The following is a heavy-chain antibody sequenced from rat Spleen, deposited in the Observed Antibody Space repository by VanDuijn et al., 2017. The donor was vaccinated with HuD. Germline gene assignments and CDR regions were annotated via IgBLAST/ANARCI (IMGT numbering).Heavy chain of an antibody. V-gene: IGHV5-29*01. Sequence: EVQLVESGGGLVQPGRSLKLSCAASGFTFSSFPMAWVRQAPKKGLEWVATISFDGGNTYYRDSVKGRFTISRDNAKSTLSLQMDSLRSEDTATYYCARRHYGYTDYFDYWGQGVMVTVSS. CDR3: ARRHYGYTDYFDY. CDR2: ISFDGGNT. CDR1: GFTFSSFP. D-gene: IGHD1-9*01. J-gene: IGHJ2*01.